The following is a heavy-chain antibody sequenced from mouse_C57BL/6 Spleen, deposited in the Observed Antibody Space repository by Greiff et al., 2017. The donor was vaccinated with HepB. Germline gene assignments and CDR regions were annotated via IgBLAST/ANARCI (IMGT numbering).Heavy chain of an antibody. Sequence: VQLQQSGAELVKPGASVKLSCKASGYTFTSYWMHWVKQRPGQGLEWIGMIHPNSGSTNYNEKFKSKATLTVDKSSSTAYMQLSSLTSEDSAVYYCARETGRYFDYWGQGTTLTVSS. J-gene: IGHJ2*01. CDR2: IHPNSGST. CDR3: ARETGRYFDY. D-gene: IGHD4-1*01. V-gene: IGHV1-64*01. CDR1: GYTFTSYW.